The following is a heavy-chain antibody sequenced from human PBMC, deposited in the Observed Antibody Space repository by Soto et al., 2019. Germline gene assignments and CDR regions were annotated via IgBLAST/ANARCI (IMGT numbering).Heavy chain of an antibody. CDR2: IIPIFGTA. CDR1: GGTFSSYA. V-gene: IGHV1-69*13. Sequence: ASVKVSCKASGGTFSSYAISWVRQAPGQGLEWMGGIIPIFGTANYAQKFQGRVTITAAESTSTAYMELSSLRSEDTAVYYCASNCLLRGQAAYYYDSSGYYYYFDYWGQGTLVTVSS. D-gene: IGHD3-22*01. J-gene: IGHJ4*02. CDR3: ASNCLLRGQAAYYYDSSGYYYYFDY.